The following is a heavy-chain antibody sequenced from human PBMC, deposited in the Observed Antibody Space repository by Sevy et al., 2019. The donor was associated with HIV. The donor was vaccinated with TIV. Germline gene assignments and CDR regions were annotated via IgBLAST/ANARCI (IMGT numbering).Heavy chain of an antibody. Sequence: GGSLRLSCAASGFTFSSYSMNWVRQAPGKGLEWVSSISSSSSYIYYADSVKGRFTISRDNAKNSLYLQMNSLRAEDTAVYYCASTSSSWYTYYYYGMDVWGQGTMVTVSS. V-gene: IGHV3-21*01. CDR3: ASTSSSWYTYYYYGMDV. J-gene: IGHJ6*02. CDR1: GFTFSSYS. D-gene: IGHD6-13*01. CDR2: ISSSSSYI.